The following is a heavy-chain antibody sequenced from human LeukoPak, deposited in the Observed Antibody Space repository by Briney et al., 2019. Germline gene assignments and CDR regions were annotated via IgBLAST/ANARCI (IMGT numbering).Heavy chain of an antibody. J-gene: IGHJ3*02. CDR1: GLTLINYS. CDR2: IRSDGST. Sequence: GGSLRLSCAVSGLTLINYSMNWVRQAPGKGLVWVSRIRSDGSTTYADSVKGRFTISRDNAKNTLYLQMNSLRAEDTAVYYCARAGDYGSGSCAFDMWGQGTMVTVSS. D-gene: IGHD3-10*01. CDR3: ARAGDYGSGSCAFDM. V-gene: IGHV3-74*01.